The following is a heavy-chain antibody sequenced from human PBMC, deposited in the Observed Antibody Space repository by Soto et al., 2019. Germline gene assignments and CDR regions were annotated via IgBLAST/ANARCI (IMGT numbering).Heavy chain of an antibody. CDR1: GLTFSSYA. J-gene: IGHJ2*01. Sequence: QVQLVESGGGVVQPGRSLRLSCAASGLTFSSYAMHWVRQAPGGGLDWVAVISYDGRNKYYADSVKGRFSISRDNSNSALSLQMNSLRPEDTAVYYCARSDYINYYLHFDLWGRGTLVTVSS. CDR3: ARSDYINYYLHFDL. D-gene: IGHD4-4*01. CDR2: ISYDGRNK. V-gene: IGHV3-30*04.